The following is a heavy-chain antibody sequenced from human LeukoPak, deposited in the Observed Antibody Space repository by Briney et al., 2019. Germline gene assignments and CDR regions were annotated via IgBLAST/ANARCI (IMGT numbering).Heavy chain of an antibody. CDR1: GFTFSSYA. CDR2: ISGSGGST. Sequence: GGSLRLSCAASGFTFSSYAMSWVRRAPGKGLEWVSAISGSGGSTYYADSVKGRFTISRDNSKNTLYLQMNSLRAEDTAVYYCAKARYCSSTSCYTLYYYGMDVWGQGTTVTVSS. CDR3: AKARYCSSTSCYTLYYYGMDV. V-gene: IGHV3-23*01. D-gene: IGHD2-2*02. J-gene: IGHJ6*02.